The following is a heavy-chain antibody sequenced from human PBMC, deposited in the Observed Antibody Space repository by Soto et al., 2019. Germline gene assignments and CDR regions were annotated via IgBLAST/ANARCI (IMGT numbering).Heavy chain of an antibody. CDR1: GYTFTSYG. CDR3: ASAWMGATFWYGMYV. Sequence: QVQLVQSGAEVKKPGASVKVSCKASGYTFTSYGISWVRQAPGQGLEWMGWISAYNGNTNYAQKLQGRVTMTTDTSTSTAYMELRSLRSDDTAVYCCASAWMGATFWYGMYVWGQGTTVTGSS. D-gene: IGHD1-26*01. J-gene: IGHJ6*02. V-gene: IGHV1-18*01. CDR2: ISAYNGNT.